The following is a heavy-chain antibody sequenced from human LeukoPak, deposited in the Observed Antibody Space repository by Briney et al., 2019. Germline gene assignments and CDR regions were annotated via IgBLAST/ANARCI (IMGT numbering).Heavy chain of an antibody. CDR1: GYTFTSYD. Sequence: ASVKVSCKASGYTFTSYDINWVRQATGQGLEWMGWMNPNSGNTGYAQKFQGRVTMTRNTSISTAYMELSSLRSDDTAVYYCAREGSNYYDYVWAPEYYYGMDVWGQGTTVTVSS. J-gene: IGHJ6*02. CDR2: MNPNSGNT. D-gene: IGHD3-16*01. CDR3: AREGSNYYDYVWAPEYYYGMDV. V-gene: IGHV1-8*01.